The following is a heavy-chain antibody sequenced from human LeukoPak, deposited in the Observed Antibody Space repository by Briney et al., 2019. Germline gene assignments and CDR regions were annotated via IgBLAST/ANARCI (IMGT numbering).Heavy chain of an antibody. CDR2: ISWNSGRI. CDR1: GFTFDDYA. V-gene: IGHV3-9*01. D-gene: IGHD3-16*01. J-gene: IGHJ3*02. CDR3: AKDFYRLGEFDAFDN. Sequence: LSGRSLRLSCAASGFTFDDYAMHWVRQAPGKGLEWVSGISWNSGRIGYADSVKGRFTISRDNAKNSLYLQMNSLRVEDTALYYCAKDFYRLGEFDAFDNWGQGTMVTVSS.